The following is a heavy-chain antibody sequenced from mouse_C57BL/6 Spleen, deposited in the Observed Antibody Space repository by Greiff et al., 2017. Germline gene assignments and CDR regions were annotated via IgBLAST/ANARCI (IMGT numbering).Heavy chain of an antibody. CDR2: IYPGDGDT. CDR1: GYAFSSSW. Sequence: LLESGPELVKPGASVKISCKASGYAFSSSWMNWVKQRPGKGLEWIGRIYPGDGDTNYNGKFKGKATLTADKSSSTAYMQLSSLTSEDSAVYFCASLYGNYWGQGTSVTVSS. V-gene: IGHV1-82*01. CDR3: ASLYGNY. D-gene: IGHD1-1*01. J-gene: IGHJ4*01.